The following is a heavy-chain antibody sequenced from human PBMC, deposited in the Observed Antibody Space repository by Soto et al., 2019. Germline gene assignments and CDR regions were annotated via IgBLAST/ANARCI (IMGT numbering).Heavy chain of an antibody. CDR3: AKDFEAVAGTDYYYYGMDV. D-gene: IGHD6-19*01. J-gene: IGHJ6*02. CDR2: ISYDGSNK. Sequence: GESLKISCAASGFTFSSYGMHWVRQAPGKGLEWVAVISYDGSNKYYADSVKGRFTISRDNSKNTLYLQMNSLRAEDTAVYYCAKDFEAVAGTDYYYYGMDVWGQGTTVTVSS. CDR1: GFTFSSYG. V-gene: IGHV3-30*18.